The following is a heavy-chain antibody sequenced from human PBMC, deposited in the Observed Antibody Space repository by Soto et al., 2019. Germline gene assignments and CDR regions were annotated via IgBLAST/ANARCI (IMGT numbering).Heavy chain of an antibody. Sequence: QVQLQESGPGLVKPSGTLSLTCAVSGGSISSNNWWSWVRQPPGKGLEWIVAIYHSGSTNYNPSLRSLVTITVDKSKNLFSLKLSSVTAADTDVYYCARVAVAGTRVDYWGEGTLVTVSS. CDR3: ARVAVAGTRVDY. D-gene: IGHD6-19*01. CDR2: IYHSGST. V-gene: IGHV4-4*02. CDR1: GGSISSNNW. J-gene: IGHJ4*02.